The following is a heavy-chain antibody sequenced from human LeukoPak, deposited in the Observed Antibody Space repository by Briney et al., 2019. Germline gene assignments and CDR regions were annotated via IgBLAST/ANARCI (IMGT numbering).Heavy chain of an antibody. V-gene: IGHV3-23*01. D-gene: IGHD3-10*01. CDR3: AKDGFRGAPIMCYYYYGMDV. J-gene: IGHJ6*02. CDR2: ISGSGGST. CDR1: GFTFSSYA. Sequence: GGSLRLSCGASGFTFSSYAMSWVRQAPGKGLEWVSAISGSGGSTYYADSVKGRFTISRDNSKNTLYLQMNSLRAEDTAVYYCAKDGFRGAPIMCYYYYGMDVWGQATTVTVSS.